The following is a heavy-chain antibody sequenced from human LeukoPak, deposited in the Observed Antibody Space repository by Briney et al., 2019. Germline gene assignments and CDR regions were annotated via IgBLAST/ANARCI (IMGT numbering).Heavy chain of an antibody. V-gene: IGHV3-53*01. CDR2: IHSGGNT. CDR1: GFIVSSSY. J-gene: IGHJ4*02. Sequence: PGGSLRLSCAASGFIVSSSYMSWVRQAPGKGLEWVSVIHSGGNTYYADSVKGRFTISRDNSKNTLYLQMNSLRAEDTAVYYCARDLNSGGSFWGQGTLVTVSS. D-gene: IGHD2-15*01. CDR3: ARDLNSGGSF.